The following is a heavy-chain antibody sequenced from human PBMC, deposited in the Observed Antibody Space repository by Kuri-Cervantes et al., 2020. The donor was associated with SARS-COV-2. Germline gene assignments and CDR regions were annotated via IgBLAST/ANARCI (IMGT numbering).Heavy chain of an antibody. CDR2: IYTTGST. CDR1: GDPMSSGNYY. CDR3: ARHMRRTIFGVVIIGWFDP. J-gene: IGHJ5*02. Sequence: SETLSLTCTVSGDPMSSGNYYWSWIRQPAGKGLEWIGHIYTTGSTDYNPSLKSRVSISLDKSKSQFSLKLSSVTAADTAVYYCARHMRRTIFGVVIIGWFDPWGQGTLVTVSS. D-gene: IGHD3-3*01. V-gene: IGHV4-61*09.